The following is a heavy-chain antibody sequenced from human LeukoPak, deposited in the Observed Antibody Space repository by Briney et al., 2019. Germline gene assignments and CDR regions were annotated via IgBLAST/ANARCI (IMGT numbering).Heavy chain of an antibody. Sequence: GGSLRLSCAASGFTFSSYWMSWVRQAPGKGPEWVAHIKQDASQEYHVDSVKGRYTISRDNAKNSLYLQMNSLRAEDTAVYYCARGVVYPAWSGPHWSDYWGQGALVTVSS. V-gene: IGHV3-7*01. CDR2: IKQDASQE. D-gene: IGHD3-3*01. J-gene: IGHJ4*02. CDR1: GFTFSSYW. CDR3: ARGVVYPAWSGPHWSDY.